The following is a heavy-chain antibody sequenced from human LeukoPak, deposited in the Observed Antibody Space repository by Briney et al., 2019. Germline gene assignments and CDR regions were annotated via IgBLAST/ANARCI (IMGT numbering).Heavy chain of an antibody. CDR1: GYIFTGYY. J-gene: IGHJ5*02. CDR2: INPNSGGT. Sequence: ASVKVSCKASGYIFTGYYMHWVRQAPGQGPEWMGWINPNSGGTNYAQKFQGRVTMTRDTSISTAYMELSRLRSDDTAVYYCARPLDYGDYLWGQGTLVTVSS. CDR3: ARPLDYGDYL. V-gene: IGHV1-2*02. D-gene: IGHD4-17*01.